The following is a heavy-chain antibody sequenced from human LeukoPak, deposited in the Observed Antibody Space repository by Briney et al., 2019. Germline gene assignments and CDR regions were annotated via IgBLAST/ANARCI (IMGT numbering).Heavy chain of an antibody. J-gene: IGHJ3*02. CDR2: INVDGSTT. CDR3: ARVDWMIGAFDI. V-gene: IGHV3-74*01. Sequence: AGESLRLSCAASRFTFSSNWMHWVRQAPGKGLVWVSHINVDGSTTNYADSVKGRFTISRDNAKNSLYLQMNSLRDEDTAVYYCARVDWMIGAFDIWGQGTMVTVSS. CDR1: RFTFSSNW. D-gene: IGHD3-22*01.